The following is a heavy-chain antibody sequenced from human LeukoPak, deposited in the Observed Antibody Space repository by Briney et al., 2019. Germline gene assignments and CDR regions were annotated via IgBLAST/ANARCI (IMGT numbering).Heavy chain of an antibody. V-gene: IGHV1-69*06. J-gene: IGHJ4*02. CDR3: ARYGYDYGDYS. CDR1: GGTFSNYA. Sequence: SVKVSCKDSGGTFSNYAISWVRQAPGQGLEWMGGIIPMFGAANYAQKFQGRVTIIADKSTSTAYMELSSLKSEDTAVYYCARYGYDYGDYSWGQGTLVTVSS. D-gene: IGHD4-17*01. CDR2: IIPMFGAA.